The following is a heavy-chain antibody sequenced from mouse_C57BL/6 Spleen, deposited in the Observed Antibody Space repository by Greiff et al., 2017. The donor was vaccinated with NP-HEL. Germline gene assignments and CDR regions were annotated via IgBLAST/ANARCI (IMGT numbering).Heavy chain of an antibody. J-gene: IGHJ2*01. Sequence: DVHLVESEGGLVQPGSSMKLSCTASGFTFSDYYMAWVRQVPEKGLEWVANINYDGSSTYYLDSLKSRFIISRDNAKKILYLQMISLKTEDTATYYCARVYYGYDGYFDYCGQGTPLTVSS. D-gene: IGHD2-2*01. CDR2: INYDGSST. CDR1: GFTFSDYY. CDR3: ARVYYGYDGYFDY. V-gene: IGHV5-16*01.